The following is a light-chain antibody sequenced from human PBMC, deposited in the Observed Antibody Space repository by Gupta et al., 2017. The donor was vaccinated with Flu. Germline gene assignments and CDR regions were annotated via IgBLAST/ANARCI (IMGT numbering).Light chain of an antibody. V-gene: IGLV1-44*01. CDR2: SNN. CDR1: SSNIGSNT. Sequence: QSVLTQPPSASGTPGQRVTISCSGSSSNIGSNTVNWYQQRPGTAPKLLIYSNNQRPPGVPDRCSGSKSGTSASLAISGLQSEDEAEYYCAAWDDSRNGPEVVFGGGTKLTVL. J-gene: IGLJ2*01. CDR3: AAWDDSRNGPEVV.